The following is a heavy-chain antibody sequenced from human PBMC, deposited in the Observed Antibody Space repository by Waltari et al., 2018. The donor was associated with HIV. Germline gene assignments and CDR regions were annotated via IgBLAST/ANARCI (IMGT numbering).Heavy chain of an antibody. D-gene: IGHD1-1*01. J-gene: IGHJ4*02. CDR1: GFIFDCYW. CDR2: IKTDGTIT. V-gene: IGHV3-74*01. CDR3: TRTLQDLYFFDE. Sequence: DVELVESGGGLVQPGGSLSLSCGASGFIFDCYWMFWVRQAPGEGLVWVARIKTDGTITTYADSVKGRFVISRDNAKNTLFLQMNSLRVEDTAVYYCTRTLQDLYFFDEWGQGTLVTVSS.